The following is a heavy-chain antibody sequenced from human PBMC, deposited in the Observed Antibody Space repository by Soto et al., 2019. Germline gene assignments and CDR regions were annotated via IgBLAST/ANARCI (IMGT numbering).Heavy chain of an antibody. J-gene: IGHJ4*02. Sequence: SETLSLTCTVSGGSISSYYWSWIRQPPGKGLEWIGYIYYSGSTNYNLSLKSRVTISVDTSKNQFSLKLSSVTAADTAVYYCARGLAAADIDYWGQGTLVTVSS. V-gene: IGHV4-59*01. D-gene: IGHD6-13*01. CDR2: IYYSGST. CDR3: ARGLAAADIDY. CDR1: GGSISSYY.